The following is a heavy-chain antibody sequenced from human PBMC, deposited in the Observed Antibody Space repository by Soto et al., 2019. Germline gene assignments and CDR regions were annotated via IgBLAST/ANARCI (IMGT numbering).Heavy chain of an antibody. Sequence: ASVKVSCKASGYTFTGYYMHWVRQAPGQGLEWMGWINPNSGGTNYAQKFQGRVTMTRDTSISTAYMELSRLRSDDTAVYYCAREDIVVVPAAISPRGTYYYYGMDVWGQGTTVTVS. CDR2: INPNSGGT. V-gene: IGHV1-2*02. CDR1: GYTFTGYY. CDR3: AREDIVVVPAAISPRGTYYYYGMDV. J-gene: IGHJ6*02. D-gene: IGHD2-2*02.